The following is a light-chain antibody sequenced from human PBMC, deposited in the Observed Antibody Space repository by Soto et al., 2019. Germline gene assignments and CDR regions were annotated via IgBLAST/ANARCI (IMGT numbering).Light chain of an antibody. CDR1: SSNIGSNS. J-gene: IGLJ2*01. CDR3: AAWDHSLSGHVV. CDR2: TNN. Sequence: QSVLTQPPSASGTPGQRVTISCSGSSSNIGSNSVSWYQQLPGAAPKLLIYTNNQRPSGVPDRFSGSKSGTSASLAITGLQSDDEADYYCAAWDHSLSGHVVFGGGTKLTVL. V-gene: IGLV1-44*01.